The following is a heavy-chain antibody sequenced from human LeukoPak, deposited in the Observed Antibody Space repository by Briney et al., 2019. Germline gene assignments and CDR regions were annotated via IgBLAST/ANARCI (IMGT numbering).Heavy chain of an antibody. CDR2: IYYSGST. CDR1: GGSISSSGYY. D-gene: IGHD2-2*01. J-gene: IGHJ5*02. CDR3: ARHSTHARNWFDP. Sequence: SETLSLTCTVSGGSISSSGYYWGWIRQPPGKGLEWIGSIYYSGSTYYTPSLKSRVTISVDTSKNQFSLKLSSVTAADTAVYYCARHSTHARNWFDPWGQGTLVTVSS. V-gene: IGHV4-39*01.